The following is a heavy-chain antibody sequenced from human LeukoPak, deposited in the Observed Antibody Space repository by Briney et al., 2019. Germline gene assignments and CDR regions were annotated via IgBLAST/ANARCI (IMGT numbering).Heavy chain of an antibody. CDR2: INHSGST. CDR3: ARRSKGGTMVRGVKGGYFDY. J-gene: IGHJ4*02. D-gene: IGHD3-10*01. V-gene: IGHV4-34*01. Sequence: PSETLSLTCAVYGGSFSGYYWSWIRQPPGKGLEWIGEINHSGSTNYNPSLKGRVTISVDTSKNQFSLKLSSVTAADTAVYYCARRSKGGTMVRGVKGGYFDYWGQGTLVTVSS. CDR1: GGSFSGYY.